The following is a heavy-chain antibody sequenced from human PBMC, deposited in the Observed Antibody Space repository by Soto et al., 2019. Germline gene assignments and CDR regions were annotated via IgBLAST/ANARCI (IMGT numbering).Heavy chain of an antibody. CDR2: ISVTSGSI. Sequence: EVQLVESGGGLVQPGGSLRISCAASGFTFSSFALNWVRQAPGKGLEWISYISVTSGSIFYADSVKGRFTISRDDARNSLYLQMNTLRDDDTAVYFCVRDHIWAFDFWGRGTMVTVSS. V-gene: IGHV3-48*02. J-gene: IGHJ3*01. CDR3: VRDHIWAFDF. D-gene: IGHD2-21*01. CDR1: GFTFSSFA.